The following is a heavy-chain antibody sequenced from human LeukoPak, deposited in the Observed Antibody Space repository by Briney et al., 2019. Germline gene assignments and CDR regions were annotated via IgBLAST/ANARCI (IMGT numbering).Heavy chain of an antibody. J-gene: IGHJ4*02. D-gene: IGHD1-26*01. Sequence: SETLSLTCTVSSGSISSYYWGWVRQPPGKGLEWIGRIYTTGTTHYNPSLKSRVTMSIDTSTNQFSLNLRSMTAADTAVYFCGRQGYTATHYFLDYWSQGTLVAVS. CDR3: GRQGYTATHYFLDY. CDR1: SGSISSYY. CDR2: IYTTGTT. V-gene: IGHV4-4*07.